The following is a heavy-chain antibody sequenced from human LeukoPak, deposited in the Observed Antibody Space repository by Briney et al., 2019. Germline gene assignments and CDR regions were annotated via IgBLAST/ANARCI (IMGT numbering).Heavy chain of an antibody. J-gene: IGHJ4*02. Sequence: GGSLRLSCAASGFTFSSYWMSWVRQAPGKGLEWVAHIKQDGSEKYYVDSVKGRFTISRDNSKNTLYLQMNSLRAEDTAVYYCAKDSSGYCSSTSCPGLLDYWGQGTLVTVSS. CDR2: IKQDGSEK. D-gene: IGHD2-2*01. CDR3: AKDSSGYCSSTSCPGLLDY. V-gene: IGHV3-7*01. CDR1: GFTFSSYW.